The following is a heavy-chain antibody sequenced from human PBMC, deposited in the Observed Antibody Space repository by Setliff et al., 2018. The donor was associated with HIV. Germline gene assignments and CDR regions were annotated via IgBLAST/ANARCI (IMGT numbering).Heavy chain of an antibody. CDR1: GGSFTDIGGSFTDYY. CDR2: INHSGST. D-gene: IGHD5-12*01. CDR3: ARGATLLPGYSDRWEYFYMDV. V-gene: IGHV4-34*01. Sequence: SETLSLTCAVFGGSFTDIGGSFTDYYWIWIRQPPGKGLEWIGEINHSGSTHYNPSRKSRFTISVDTSKNQFSLKLSSVTAADTAVYYCARGATLLPGYSDRWEYFYMDVWGKGTTVTVSS. J-gene: IGHJ6*03.